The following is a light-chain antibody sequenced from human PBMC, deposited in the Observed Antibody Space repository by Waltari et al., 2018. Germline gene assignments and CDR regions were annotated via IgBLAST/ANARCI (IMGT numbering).Light chain of an antibody. V-gene: IGKV3-11*01. J-gene: IGKJ4*01. Sequence: EIVLTQSPATLSLSPWERATLSCRASQTINNYLAWYQQRPGQAPRLLIYDASTRATGIPARFSGSGSGTDFTLTISSLEPEDFAIYYCQRRSNWPPTLTFGGGTKVEI. CDR3: QRRSNWPPTLT. CDR2: DAS. CDR1: QTINNY.